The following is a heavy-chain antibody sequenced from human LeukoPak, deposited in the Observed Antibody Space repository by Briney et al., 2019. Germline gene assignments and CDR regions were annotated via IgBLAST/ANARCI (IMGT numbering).Heavy chain of an antibody. CDR2: IYHSGST. J-gene: IGHJ6*03. V-gene: IGHV4-38-2*01. CDR3: ARGYDFWSQTYYYMDV. CDR1: GYSISSGYY. D-gene: IGHD3-3*01. Sequence: SETLSLTCAVSGYSISSGYYWGWIRQPPGKGLEWIGSIYHSGSTYYNPSLKSRVTISVDTSKNQFSLKLSSVAAADTAVYYCARGYDFWSQTYYYMDVWGKGTTVTVSS.